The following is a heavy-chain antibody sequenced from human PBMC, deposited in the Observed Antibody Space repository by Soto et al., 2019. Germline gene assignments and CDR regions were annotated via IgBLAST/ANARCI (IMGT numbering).Heavy chain of an antibody. CDR2: IYWDDDK. CDR3: THRRRDLGYGMAV. Sequence: QITLKESGPTLVKPTQTLTLTCTFSGFSLSTSGVAVGWIRQTPGKALEWLALIYWDDDKRYSPSLKSNLTITSDTSKNTVVLTMTSMDPVDTATYYCTHRRRDLGYGMAVWGHGTTVTVSS. J-gene: IGHJ6*02. D-gene: IGHD3-16*01. CDR1: GFSLSTSGVA. V-gene: IGHV2-5*02.